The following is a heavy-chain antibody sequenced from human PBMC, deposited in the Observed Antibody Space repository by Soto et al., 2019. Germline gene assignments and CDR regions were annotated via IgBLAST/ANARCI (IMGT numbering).Heavy chain of an antibody. CDR2: ISSSSSTI. CDR3: ARALYYDFWSGYYGGYGMDV. Sequence: GGSLRLSCAASGFTFSSYSTNWVRQAPGKGLEWVSYISSSSSTIYYADSVKGRFTISRDNSKNSLYLQMNSLRDEDTAVYYCARALYYDFWSGYYGGYGMDVWGQGTTVTVSS. CDR1: GFTFSSYS. J-gene: IGHJ6*02. D-gene: IGHD3-3*01. V-gene: IGHV3-48*02.